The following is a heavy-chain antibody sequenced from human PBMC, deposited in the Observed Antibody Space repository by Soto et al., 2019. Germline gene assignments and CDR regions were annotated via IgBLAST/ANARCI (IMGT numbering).Heavy chain of an antibody. CDR1: GGTFSSYA. CDR2: IIPIFGTA. V-gene: IGHV1-69*13. Sequence: ASVQVSCKASGGTFSSYAISWVRQAPGQGLEWMGGIIPIFGTANYAQKFQGRVTITADESTSTAYMELSSLRSEDTAVYYCAREVVAVAGTVYYGMDVWGQGTTVTVSS. D-gene: IGHD6-19*01. J-gene: IGHJ6*02. CDR3: AREVVAVAGTVYYGMDV.